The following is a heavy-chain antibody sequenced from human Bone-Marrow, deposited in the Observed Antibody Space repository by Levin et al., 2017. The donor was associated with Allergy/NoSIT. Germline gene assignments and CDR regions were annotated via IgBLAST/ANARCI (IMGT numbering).Heavy chain of an antibody. V-gene: IGHV1-69*01. Sequence: RGESLKISCKASGGTFSSYAISWVRQAPGQGLEWMGGIIPIFGTANYAQKFQGRVTITADESTSTAYMELSSLRSEDTAVYYCARGATYYYDSSGYYFEYYFDYWGQGTLVTVSS. CDR1: GGTFSSYA. CDR3: ARGATYYYDSSGYYFEYYFDY. CDR2: IIPIFGTA. J-gene: IGHJ4*02. D-gene: IGHD3-22*01.